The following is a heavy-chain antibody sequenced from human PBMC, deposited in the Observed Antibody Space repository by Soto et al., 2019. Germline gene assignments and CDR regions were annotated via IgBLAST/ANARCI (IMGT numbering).Heavy chain of an antibody. CDR3: AHAGDFDLLRFGR. CDR1: GFSLTTTRMG. Sequence: QITLKESGPPLVRPAQTLTLTCAFSGFSLTTTRMGVAWIRQPPGKALEWLALIYWDDDKRYSPSLKNRLTVSKDTSTNRVVLTITNISPDDTGTYFCAHAGDFDLLRFGRWGPGTLVTVSS. J-gene: IGHJ4*02. D-gene: IGHD2-2*01. CDR2: IYWDDDK. V-gene: IGHV2-5*02.